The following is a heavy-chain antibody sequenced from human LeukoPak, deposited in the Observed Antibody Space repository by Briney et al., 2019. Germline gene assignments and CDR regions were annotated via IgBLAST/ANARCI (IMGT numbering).Heavy chain of an antibody. V-gene: IGHV4-59*08. CDR1: GGSIKTYY. J-gene: IGHJ6*03. CDR3: AAGSRPYYFYYMAV. CDR2: MSYSGTT. Sequence: SETLSLTCTVSGGSIKTYYWSWSRQSPGKGLEWIGSMSYSGTTNYIPSLKSRVSMTIDISKNQFSLKLTSVTAADTALYFCAAGSRPYYFYYMAVWGTGTTVTAS.